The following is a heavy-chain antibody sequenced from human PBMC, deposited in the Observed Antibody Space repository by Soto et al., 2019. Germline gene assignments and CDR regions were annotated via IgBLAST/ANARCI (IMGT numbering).Heavy chain of an antibody. CDR3: ARQPQGYSGSYFAFDI. V-gene: IGHV1-69*06. Sequence: SVKVSCKASGGTFSSYAISWVRQAPGQGLEWMGGIIPIFGTANYAQKFQGRVTITADKSTSTAYMELSSLRSEDTAVYYCARQPQGYSGSYFAFDIWGQGTMVTVSS. CDR2: IIPIFGTA. J-gene: IGHJ3*02. CDR1: GGTFSSYA. D-gene: IGHD1-26*01.